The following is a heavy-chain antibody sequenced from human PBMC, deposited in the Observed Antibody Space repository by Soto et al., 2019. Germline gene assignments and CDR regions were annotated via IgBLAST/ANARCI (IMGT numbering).Heavy chain of an antibody. CDR1: GFNFDNYA. Sequence: QVQLVESGGGVVQPGRSLRLSCVGSGFNFDNYAFHWVRQAPGTGLEWVAVISNDGSDKYYVDSVKGRFTISRDNSKARLHLQMDSLKTVDTAVYYCAKVRIAPAKSFSFDSWGQGTLVTVSS. D-gene: IGHD6-13*01. CDR2: ISNDGSDK. V-gene: IGHV3-30*18. J-gene: IGHJ4*02. CDR3: AKVRIAPAKSFSFDS.